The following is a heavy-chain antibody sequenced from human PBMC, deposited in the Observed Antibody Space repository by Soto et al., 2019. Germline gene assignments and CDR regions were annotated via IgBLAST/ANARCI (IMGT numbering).Heavy chain of an antibody. CDR3: ASTSLREYGDYYYYYYMDV. J-gene: IGHJ6*03. V-gene: IGHV3-66*01. CDR2: IYSGGST. D-gene: IGHD4-17*01. Sequence: EVQLVESGGDLVQPGGSLRLSCAASGFTVSSNYMSWVRQAPGKGLEWVSVIYSGGSTYYADSVKGRFTISRDNSKNTLYLQMNSLRAEDTAVYYCASTSLREYGDYYYYYYMDVWGKGTTVTVSS. CDR1: GFTVSSNY.